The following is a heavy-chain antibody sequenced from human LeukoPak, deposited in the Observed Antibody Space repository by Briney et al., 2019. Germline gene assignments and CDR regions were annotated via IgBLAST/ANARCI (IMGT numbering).Heavy chain of an antibody. V-gene: IGHV3-21*04. CDR2: ISSSSSYI. D-gene: IGHD1-26*01. CDR1: GFTFSSYS. CDR3: ARELLRDDAFDI. J-gene: IGHJ3*02. Sequence: GGSLRLSCAASGFTFSSYSMNWVRQAPGKGLEWVSSISSSSSYIYYADSVKGRFTISRDNAKNSLYLQMNSLKTEDTAVYYCARELLRDDAFDIWGQGTMVTVSS.